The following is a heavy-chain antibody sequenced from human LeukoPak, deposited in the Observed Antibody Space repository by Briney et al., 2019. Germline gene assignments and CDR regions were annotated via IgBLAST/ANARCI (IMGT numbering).Heavy chain of an antibody. D-gene: IGHD5-12*01. J-gene: IGHJ6*03. CDR3: ARDRKVGYGHYYYYYMDV. Sequence: GGSLRLSCAASGFTFSSYAMSWVRQVPGKGLEWVSAISGSGGSTYYADSVKGRFTISRDKSKNTVYFQMNSLRAEDTAVYYCARDRKVGYGHYYYYYMDVWGKGTTVTISS. CDR1: GFTFSSYA. V-gene: IGHV3-23*01. CDR2: ISGSGGST.